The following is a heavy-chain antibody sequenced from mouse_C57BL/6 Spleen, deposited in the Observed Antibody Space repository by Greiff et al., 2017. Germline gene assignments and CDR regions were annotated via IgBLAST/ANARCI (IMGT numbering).Heavy chain of an antibody. V-gene: IGHV10-1*01. CDR1: GFSFNTYA. CDR3: VRQSPLPYFDV. J-gene: IGHJ1*03. CDR2: IRSKSNNYAT. Sequence: EVQGVESGGGLVQPKGSLKLSCAASGFSFNTYAMNWVRQAPGKGLEWVARIRSKSNNYATYYADSVKDRFTISRDDSESMLYLQMNNLKTEDTAMYYCVRQSPLPYFDVWGTGTTVTVSS.